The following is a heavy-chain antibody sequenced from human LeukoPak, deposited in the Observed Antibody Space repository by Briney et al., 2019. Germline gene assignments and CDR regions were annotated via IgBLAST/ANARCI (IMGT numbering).Heavy chain of an antibody. CDR1: GGSISNYY. CDR2: IYSSGST. D-gene: IGHD4-23*01. CDR3: ARVRRNSIMSAFDY. J-gene: IGHJ4*02. Sequence: LETLSLTCSVSGGSISNYYWSWIRQPAGKGLEWIGRIYSSGSTNYNPSLKSRVILSVDTSKNQFSLKLTSVTAADTAVYYCARVRRNSIMSAFDYWGQGTLVAVSS. V-gene: IGHV4-4*07.